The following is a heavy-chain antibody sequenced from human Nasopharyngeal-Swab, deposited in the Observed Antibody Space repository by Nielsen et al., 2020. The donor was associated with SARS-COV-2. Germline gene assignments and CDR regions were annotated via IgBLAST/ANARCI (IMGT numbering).Heavy chain of an antibody. CDR2: IYYSGST. Sequence: SKTLSLTCTVSGGSISSSSYYWGWIRQPPGKGLEWIGSIYYSGSTYYNPSLKSRVTISVDTSKNQFSLKLSSVTAADTAVYYCARCIVVVPAAIRGTDYYYMDVWGKGTTVTVSS. V-gene: IGHV4-39*01. CDR1: GGSISSSSYY. CDR3: ARCIVVVPAAIRGTDYYYMDV. J-gene: IGHJ6*03. D-gene: IGHD2-2*01.